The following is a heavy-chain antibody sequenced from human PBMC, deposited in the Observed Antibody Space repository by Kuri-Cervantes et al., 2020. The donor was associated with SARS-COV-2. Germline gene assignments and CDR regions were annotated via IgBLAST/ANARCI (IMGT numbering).Heavy chain of an antibody. D-gene: IGHD2-2*02. CDR1: GFTFSSYG. J-gene: IGHJ5*02. CDR3: AKSPRAIVVVPAAIS. V-gene: IGHV3-23*01. Sequence: GGSLRLSCEASGFTFSSYGMHWVRQAPGKGLEWVSSISGSGGSTYYADSVKGRFTISRDNSKNTLYLQMNSLRAEDTAVYYCAKSPRAIVVVPAAISWGQGTLVTVSS. CDR2: ISGSGGST.